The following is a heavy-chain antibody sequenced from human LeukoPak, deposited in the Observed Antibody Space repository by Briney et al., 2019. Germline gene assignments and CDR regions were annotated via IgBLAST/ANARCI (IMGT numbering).Heavy chain of an antibody. Sequence: GASVKVSCKASGYTFTNYAMNWVRQAPGQGLEWMGGIIPIFGTANYAQKFQGRVTVTADESTSTAYMELSSLRSEDTAVYYCARDPNLYSSGWYFDYWGQGTLVTVSS. CDR2: IIPIFGTA. J-gene: IGHJ4*02. V-gene: IGHV1-69*13. CDR1: GYTFTNYA. D-gene: IGHD6-19*01. CDR3: ARDPNLYSSGWYFDY.